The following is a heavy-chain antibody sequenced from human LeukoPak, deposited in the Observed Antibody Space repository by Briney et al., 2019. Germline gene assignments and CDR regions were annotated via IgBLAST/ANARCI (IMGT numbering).Heavy chain of an antibody. CDR3: AGSLLYCSGGSCYRWFDP. J-gene: IGHJ5*02. CDR2: IYHSGST. Sequence: PSQTLSLTCAVSGGSISSGGYSWTWLRQPPGKGLEWIGYIYHSGSTYYNPSLKSRVTISVDRSKNQFSLKLSSVTAADTAVYYCAGSLLYCSGGSCYRWFDPWGQGTLVTVSS. CDR1: GGSISSGGYS. V-gene: IGHV4-30-2*01. D-gene: IGHD2-15*01.